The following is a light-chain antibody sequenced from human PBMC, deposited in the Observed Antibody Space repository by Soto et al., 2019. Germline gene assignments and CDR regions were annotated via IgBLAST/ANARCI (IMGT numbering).Light chain of an antibody. CDR2: AAS. Sequence: DIQMTQSPSSLSASIGDRVTITCRASQSINTYLNLYQQRPGKAPELLIFAASTLQSGVPSRFSGRVSGTDFTLTISSLQPEDFATYYCQQTYTFGFTFGPGTTVDFK. J-gene: IGKJ3*01. CDR1: QSINTY. V-gene: IGKV1-39*01. CDR3: QQTYTFGFT.